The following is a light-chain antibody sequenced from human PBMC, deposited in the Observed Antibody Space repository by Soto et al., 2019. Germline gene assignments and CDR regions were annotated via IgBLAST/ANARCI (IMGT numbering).Light chain of an antibody. Sequence: EIVLTQSPGTLSLSPGERATLSCRASQSVSSSYLAWYQQKPGQAPRLLIYGASSRATGIPDRFSGSGSGTDFTLTISGLEPEDFAVYYCQQYGSSPRTFGQETKVEIK. CDR1: QSVSSSY. CDR2: GAS. CDR3: QQYGSSPRT. J-gene: IGKJ1*01. V-gene: IGKV3-20*01.